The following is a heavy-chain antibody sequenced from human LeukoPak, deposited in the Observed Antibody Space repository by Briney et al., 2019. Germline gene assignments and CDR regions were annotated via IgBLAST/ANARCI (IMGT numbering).Heavy chain of an antibody. V-gene: IGHV4-38-2*02. CDR1: GYSISSGYY. CDR3: ARDAITMYCSGGSCSTEFDY. D-gene: IGHD2-15*01. Sequence: SETLSLTCTVSGYSISSGYYWGWIRQPPGKGLEWIGSIYHSGSTYYNPSLKSRVTISVDTSKNQFSLKLSSVTAADTAVYYCARDAITMYCSGGSCSTEFDYWGQGTLVTVSS. CDR2: IYHSGST. J-gene: IGHJ4*02.